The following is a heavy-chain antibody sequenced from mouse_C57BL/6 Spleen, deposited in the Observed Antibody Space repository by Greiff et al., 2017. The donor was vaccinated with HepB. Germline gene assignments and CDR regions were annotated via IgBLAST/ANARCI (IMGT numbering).Heavy chain of an antibody. V-gene: IGHV1-64*01. CDR3: ARRTTVVGDWYFDV. CDR2: IHPNSGST. Sequence: QVQLQQPGAELVKPGASVKLSCKASGYTFTSYWMHWVKQRPGQGLEWIGMIHPNSGSTNYNEKFKSKATLTVDKSSSTAYMQLSSLTSEDSAVYYCARRTTVVGDWYFDVWGTGTTVTVSS. CDR1: GYTFTSYW. D-gene: IGHD1-1*01. J-gene: IGHJ1*03.